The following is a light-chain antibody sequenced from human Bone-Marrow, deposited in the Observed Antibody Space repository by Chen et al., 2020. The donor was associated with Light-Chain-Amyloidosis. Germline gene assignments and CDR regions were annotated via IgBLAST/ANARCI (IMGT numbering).Light chain of an antibody. V-gene: IGLV2-14*01. CDR1: SSDVGGDNH. Sequence: QSALTQPASLSGSPGQSITISCTGTSSDVGGDNHVSWYQQHPDKAPKLMIYDVTNRPSWVPDRFSGSKSDNTASLTISGLQTEDEADYFCSSYTITNTLVFGSGTRVTVL. J-gene: IGLJ1*01. CDR3: SSYTITNTLV. CDR2: DVT.